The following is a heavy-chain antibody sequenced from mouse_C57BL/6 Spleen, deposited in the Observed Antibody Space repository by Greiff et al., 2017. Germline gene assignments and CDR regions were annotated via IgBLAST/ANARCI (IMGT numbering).Heavy chain of an antibody. Sequence: HVQLKPSGAELVRPGASVKLSCKASGYTFTDYYINWVKQRPGQGLGWIARIYPGSGNTYYNEKFKGKATLTAEKSSSTAYMQLSSLASEDSAVYFCARSRSYILFAYWGQGTLVTVSA. CDR3: ARSRSYILFAY. V-gene: IGHV1-76*01. J-gene: IGHJ3*01. CDR1: GYTFTDYY. D-gene: IGHD2-12*01. CDR2: IYPGSGNT.